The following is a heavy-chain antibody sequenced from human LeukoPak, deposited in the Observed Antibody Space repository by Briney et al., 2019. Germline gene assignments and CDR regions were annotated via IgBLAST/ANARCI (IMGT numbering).Heavy chain of an antibody. V-gene: IGHV3-30-3*01. CDR2: ISYDGGNK. CDR3: AEGGWYGGGQDAFDF. J-gene: IGHJ3*01. D-gene: IGHD6-19*01. CDR1: GFTFSSYA. Sequence: GGSLRLSCAASGFTFSSYAMRWVRQAPGKGLEWVAVISYDGGNKYYADSVKGRFTISRDNSMNTQYLQMNSLRAEGTAVYYCAEGGWYGGGQDAFDFWGQGTMVTVSS.